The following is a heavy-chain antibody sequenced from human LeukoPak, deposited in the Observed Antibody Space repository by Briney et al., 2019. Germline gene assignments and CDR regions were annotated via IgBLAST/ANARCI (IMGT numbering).Heavy chain of an antibody. D-gene: IGHD4-11*01. CDR2: IYYSGST. CDR1: GGSISSSSYY. CDR3: ARLRYSNYLDY. V-gene: IGHV4-39*01. J-gene: IGHJ4*02. Sequence: SETLSLTCTVSGGSISSSSYYWVWIRQPPGKGLEWIGSIYYSGSTYYNPSLKSRVTISVDTSKNQFSLKLSSVTAADTAVYYCARLRYSNYLDYWGQGTLVTVSS.